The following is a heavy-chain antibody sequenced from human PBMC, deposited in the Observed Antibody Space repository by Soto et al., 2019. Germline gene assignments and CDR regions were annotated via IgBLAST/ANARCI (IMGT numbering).Heavy chain of an antibody. J-gene: IGHJ5*02. CDR3: ARDRYCSGGSCPYNWFDP. CDR2: ISAYNGNT. CDR1: GGTFSSYA. Sequence: ASVKVSCKASGGTFSSYAISWVRQAPGQGLEWMGWISAYNGNTNYAQKLQGRVTMTTDISTSTAYMELRSLRSDDTAVYYCARDRYCSGGSCPYNWFDPWGQGTLVTVSS. V-gene: IGHV1-18*01. D-gene: IGHD2-15*01.